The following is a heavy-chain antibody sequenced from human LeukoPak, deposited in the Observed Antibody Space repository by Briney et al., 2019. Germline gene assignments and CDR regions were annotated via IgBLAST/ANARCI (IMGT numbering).Heavy chain of an antibody. CDR2: ISAYNGNT. CDR1: GYTFTSYG. Sequence: ASVKVSCKASGYTFTSYGISWVRQAPGQGLEWMGWISAYNGNTNYAQKLQGRVTMTTDTSTSTAYMELRSLRSDDTAVYYCARAASPTYYDILTGYPTWFDPWGQGTLVTVSS. CDR3: ARAASPTYYDILTGYPTWFDP. V-gene: IGHV1-18*01. J-gene: IGHJ5*02. D-gene: IGHD3-9*01.